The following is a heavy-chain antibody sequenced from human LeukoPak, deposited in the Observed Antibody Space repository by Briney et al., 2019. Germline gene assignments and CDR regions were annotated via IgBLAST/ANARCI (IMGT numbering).Heavy chain of an antibody. J-gene: IGHJ4*02. V-gene: IGHV3-7*04. Sequence: GGSLRLSCAISGFTLSSYWMSWVRQAPGKGLEWVANMYGDGSVKNYEDSVKGRFTISRDNAKNLLYLQMNSLRAEDSAVYFCARDGEFWNGNNSYDRLDYWGQGTLVTVSS. CDR2: MYGDGSVK. CDR1: GFTLSSYW. CDR3: ARDGEFWNGNNSYDRLDY. D-gene: IGHD3-3*01.